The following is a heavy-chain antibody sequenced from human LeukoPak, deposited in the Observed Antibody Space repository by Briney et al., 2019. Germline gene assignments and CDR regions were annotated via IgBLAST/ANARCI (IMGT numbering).Heavy chain of an antibody. CDR1: GFTFSSYS. J-gene: IGHJ4*02. D-gene: IGHD5-18*01. V-gene: IGHV3-21*01. CDR3: APDVDTAMRY. Sequence: GGSLRLSCAASGFTFSSYSMNWVRQAPGKGLEWVSSISSSSSCIYYADSVKGRFTISRDNAKNSLYLQMNSLRAEDTAVYYCAPDVDTAMRYWGQGTLVTVSS. CDR2: ISSSSSCI.